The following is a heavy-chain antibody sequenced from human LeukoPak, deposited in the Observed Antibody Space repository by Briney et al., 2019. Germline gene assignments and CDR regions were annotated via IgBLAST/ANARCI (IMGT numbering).Heavy chain of an antibody. Sequence: GASVKVSCKASGYTFTSYAVHWVRQAPGQRLEWMGWINAGNGNTKYSQKFQGRVTITRDTSASTAYMELSSLRSEDTAVYYCASFSSSWRVFDYWGQGTLVTVSS. D-gene: IGHD6-13*01. CDR2: INAGNGNT. CDR1: GYTFTSYA. V-gene: IGHV1-3*01. J-gene: IGHJ4*02. CDR3: ASFSSSWRVFDY.